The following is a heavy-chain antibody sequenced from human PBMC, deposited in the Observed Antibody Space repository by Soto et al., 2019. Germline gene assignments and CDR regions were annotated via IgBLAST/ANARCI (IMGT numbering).Heavy chain of an antibody. J-gene: IGHJ4*02. Sequence: EASVKVSCKASGYTFTSYGISWVRQAPGQGLEWMGWISAYNGNTNYAQKLQGRVTMTTDTSTSTAYMELRSLRSDDTAVYYCARVVSVDFWSGYYFGYWGQGTLVTVSS. CDR2: ISAYNGNT. CDR3: ARVVSVDFWSGYYFGY. D-gene: IGHD3-3*01. CDR1: GYTFTSYG. V-gene: IGHV1-18*01.